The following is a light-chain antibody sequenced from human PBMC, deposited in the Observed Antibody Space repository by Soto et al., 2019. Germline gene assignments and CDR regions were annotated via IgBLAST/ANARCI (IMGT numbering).Light chain of an antibody. CDR3: QQYSNVPPWT. J-gene: IGKJ1*01. V-gene: IGKV3-15*01. CDR1: QSVRTN. Sequence: EIVMTQSPDTLSVSPGERATLSCRASQSVRTNLAWYQHKPGQAPRLLIYGASTRTTDIPGRFSGSGSGTEFTLTISSLQSDDFAVYYCQQYSNVPPWTFGQGTKVEIK. CDR2: GAS.